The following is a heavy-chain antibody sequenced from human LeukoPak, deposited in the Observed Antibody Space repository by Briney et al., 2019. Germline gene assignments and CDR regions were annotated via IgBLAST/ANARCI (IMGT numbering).Heavy chain of an antibody. CDR3: ARGRREIVVVRSNRYNWFDP. CDR1: GGSFSGYY. D-gene: IGHD3-22*01. CDR2: INHSGST. J-gene: IGHJ5*02. V-gene: IGHV4-34*01. Sequence: SETLPLTCAVYGGSFSGYYWSWIRQPPGKGLEWIGEINHSGSTNYNPSLKSRVTISVDTSENQFSLKLSSVTAADTAVYYCARGRREIVVVRSNRYNWFDPWGQGTLVTVSS.